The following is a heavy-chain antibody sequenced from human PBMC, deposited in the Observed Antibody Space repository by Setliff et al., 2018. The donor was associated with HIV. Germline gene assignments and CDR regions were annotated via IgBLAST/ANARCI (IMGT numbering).Heavy chain of an antibody. CDR2: IYTSGST. CDR1: GGSMSTYY. J-gene: IGHJ5*02. D-gene: IGHD2-21*02. Sequence: SETLSLTCTVSGGSMSTYYWSWIRQPPGKGLEWIGYIYTSGSTNYNASLKSRLTMSIDTSKSQFSLKLSSVTAADTAVYYCAGSIVVVTAAPLTWGQGTLVTVSS. CDR3: AGSIVVVTAAPLT. V-gene: IGHV4-4*08.